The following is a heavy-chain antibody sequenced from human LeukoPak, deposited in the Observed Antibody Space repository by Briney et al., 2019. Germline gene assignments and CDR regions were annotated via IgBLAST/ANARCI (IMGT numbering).Heavy chain of an antibody. Sequence: GGSLRLSCAASGFTLSSYWMSWVRQAPGKGLEWVANINRDGSEKYYVDSVKGRFTISRDNAKNSLYLQMNSLRAEDTAVYYCARVPLGQRAFDIWGQGTMVTVSS. CDR1: GFTLSSYW. V-gene: IGHV3-7*05. J-gene: IGHJ3*02. CDR3: ARVPLGQRAFDI. D-gene: IGHD3-16*01. CDR2: INRDGSEK.